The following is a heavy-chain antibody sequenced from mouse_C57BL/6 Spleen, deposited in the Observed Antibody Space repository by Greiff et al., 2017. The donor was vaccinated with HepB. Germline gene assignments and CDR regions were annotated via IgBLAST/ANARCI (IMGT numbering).Heavy chain of an antibody. D-gene: IGHD1-1*01. Sequence: EVKLVESGGGLVKPGGSLKLSCAASGFTFSSYTMSWVRQTPEKRLEWVATISGGGGNTYYPDSVKGRFTISRDNAKNTLYLQMSSLRSEDTALYYCASPLYYYGSSYVQNYAMDYWGQGTSVTVSS. CDR2: ISGGGGNT. V-gene: IGHV5-9*01. J-gene: IGHJ4*01. CDR3: ASPLYYYGSSYVQNYAMDY. CDR1: GFTFSSYT.